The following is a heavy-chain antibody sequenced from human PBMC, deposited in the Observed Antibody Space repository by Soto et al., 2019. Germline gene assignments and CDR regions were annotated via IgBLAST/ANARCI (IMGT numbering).Heavy chain of an antibody. CDR2: IYSGGST. CDR3: ARVPRIAARPPHYYYGMDV. J-gene: IGHJ6*02. CDR1: RFTVSSNY. Sequence: GGSLRLSCAASRFTVSSNYMSWVRQAPGKGLEWVSVIYSGGSTYYADSVKGRFTISRDNSKNTLYLQMNSLRAEDTAVYYCARVPRIAARPPHYYYGMDVWGQGTTVTVSS. V-gene: IGHV3-53*01. D-gene: IGHD6-6*01.